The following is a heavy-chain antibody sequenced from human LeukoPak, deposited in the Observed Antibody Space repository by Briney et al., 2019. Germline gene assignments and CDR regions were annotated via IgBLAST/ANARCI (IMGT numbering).Heavy chain of an antibody. CDR2: INHSGST. CDR3: ARGPVLLWFGESHFDY. D-gene: IGHD3-10*01. V-gene: IGHV4-34*01. CDR1: GGSFSGYY. Sequence: SETLSLTCAVYGGSFSGYYWSWIRQPPGKGLEWIGEINHSGSTNCNPSLKSRVTISVDTSKNQFPLKLSSVTAADTAVYYCARGPVLLWFGESHFDYWGQGTLVTVSS. J-gene: IGHJ4*02.